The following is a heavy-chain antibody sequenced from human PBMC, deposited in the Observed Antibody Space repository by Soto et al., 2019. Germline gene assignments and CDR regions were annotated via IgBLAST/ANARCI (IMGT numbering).Heavy chain of an antibody. D-gene: IGHD3-3*01. J-gene: IGHJ4*02. CDR3: ARDRLISYIKYDPKIEY. CDR1: GYTFTSYG. CDR2: ISAYNGNT. V-gene: IGHV1-18*01. Sequence: ASLRVSCKASGYTFTSYGISWVRQAPGQGLEWMGWISAYNGNTNYAQKLQGRVTMTTDTSTSTAYMELRSLRSDDTAVYYCARDRLISYIKYDPKIEYLGQGTLVIVSS.